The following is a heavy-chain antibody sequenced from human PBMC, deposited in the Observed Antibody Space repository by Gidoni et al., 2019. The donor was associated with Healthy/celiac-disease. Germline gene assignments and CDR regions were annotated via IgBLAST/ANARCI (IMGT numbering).Heavy chain of an antibody. CDR2: IYWNDDK. V-gene: IGHV2-5*01. CDR1: GFSLSTSGMG. CDR3: AHRPGSSYDVWSGYYRGWFDP. D-gene: IGHD3-3*01. Sequence: QITLKESGPTLVKPTQTLTLTCTFSGFSLSTSGMGVGWIRQPPGKALEWLALIYWNDDKRYSPSLESRLTITKDTTKNQVVLTMTNMDPLDTATYYCAHRPGSSYDVWSGYYRGWFDPWGQGTLVTVSS. J-gene: IGHJ5*02.